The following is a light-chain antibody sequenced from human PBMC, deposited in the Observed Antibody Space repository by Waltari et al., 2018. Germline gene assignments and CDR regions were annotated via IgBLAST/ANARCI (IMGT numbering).Light chain of an antibody. J-gene: IGLJ2*01. V-gene: IGLV2-8*01. CDR3: NSDAGSNSVL. CDR1: SSDVGGYNC. CDR2: DVS. Sequence: QSALTQPPSASGSPGQSVTISCTGTSSDVGGYNCVSWYQQHPGKAPKLMIYDVSKRPSGVPERFSGSKAGNTAYLTVSGLQAEDEAEYYCNSDAGSNSVLFGAGTKLTVL.